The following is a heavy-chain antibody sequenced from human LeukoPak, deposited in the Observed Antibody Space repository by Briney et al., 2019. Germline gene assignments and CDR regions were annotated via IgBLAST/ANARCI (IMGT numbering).Heavy chain of an antibody. Sequence: GGSLRLSCAASGFTFSRYWMSWVRQVPGKGLEWVAVISYDGSNKYYADSVKGRFTISRDNSKNTLYLQMNSLRAEDTAVYYCAKDPTDAFDIWGQGTMVTVSS. CDR1: GFTFSRYW. CDR2: ISYDGSNK. J-gene: IGHJ3*02. V-gene: IGHV3-30*18. CDR3: AKDPTDAFDI.